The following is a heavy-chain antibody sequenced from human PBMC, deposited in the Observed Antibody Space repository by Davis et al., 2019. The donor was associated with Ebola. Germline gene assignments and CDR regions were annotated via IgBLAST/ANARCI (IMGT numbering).Heavy chain of an antibody. D-gene: IGHD6-13*01. Sequence: SVKVSCKASGFTFTSSAVQWVRQARGQRLEWIGWIVVGSGNTNYAQKFQGRVTITADKSTSTAYMELSSLRSEDTAVYYCARAAGAAADYYYYGMDVWGQGTTVTVSS. CDR1: GFTFTSSA. J-gene: IGHJ6*02. CDR2: IVVGSGNT. CDR3: ARAAGAAADYYYYGMDV. V-gene: IGHV1-58*01.